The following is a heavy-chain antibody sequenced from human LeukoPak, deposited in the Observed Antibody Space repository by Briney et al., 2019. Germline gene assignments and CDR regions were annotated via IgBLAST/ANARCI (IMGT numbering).Heavy chain of an antibody. V-gene: IGHV1-8*01. D-gene: IGHD3-9*01. CDR1: GYTFTSYD. Sequence: ASVKVSCKASGYTFTSYDTNWVRQATGQGLEWMGWMNPNSGNTGYAQKFQGRVTMTRNTSISTAYMELSSLRSEDTAVYYCARGPVHYDILTGYYSDPFDYWGQGTLVTVSS. CDR2: MNPNSGNT. J-gene: IGHJ4*02. CDR3: ARGPVHYDILTGYYSDPFDY.